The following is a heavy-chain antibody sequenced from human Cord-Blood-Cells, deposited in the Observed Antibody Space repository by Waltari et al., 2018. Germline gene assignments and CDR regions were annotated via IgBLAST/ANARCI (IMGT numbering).Heavy chain of an antibody. CDR2: HNPNSVGT. J-gene: IGHJ4*02. Sequence: QVQLVQSGAEVKKPGASVKVSCKASGYTFTGYYMHWVRQAPGQGLAWMGWHNPNSVGTNYAQKFRGRVTMTRDTSISTAYIELSRLRSDDTAVYYCARGVVDTAMVDYWGQGTLVTVSS. V-gene: IGHV1-2*02. CDR1: GYTFTGYY. CDR3: ARGVVDTAMVDY. D-gene: IGHD5-18*01.